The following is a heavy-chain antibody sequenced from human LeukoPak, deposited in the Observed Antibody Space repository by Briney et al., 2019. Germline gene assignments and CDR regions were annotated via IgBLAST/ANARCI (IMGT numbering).Heavy chain of an antibody. Sequence: GGSLRLSCAASGFTFSSYEMNWIRQAPGKGLEWVSYISGSGSTIYYADSVKGRFTISRDNAKNSMYLQMNSLRAEDTAVYYCATYYDILTGYADYWGQGTLVTVSS. J-gene: IGHJ4*02. V-gene: IGHV3-48*03. CDR1: GFTFSSYE. D-gene: IGHD3-9*01. CDR3: ATYYDILTGYADY. CDR2: ISGSGSTI.